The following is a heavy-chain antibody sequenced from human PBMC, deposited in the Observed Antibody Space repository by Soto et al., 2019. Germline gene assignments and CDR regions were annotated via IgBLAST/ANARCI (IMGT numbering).Heavy chain of an antibody. D-gene: IGHD3-22*01. V-gene: IGHV3-30*18. J-gene: IGHJ4*02. CDR1: GFTFSSYG. CDR2: ISYDGSNK. CDR3: AKDLTEGAYYYDSSGYHIGIDY. Sequence: GGSLRLSCAASGFTFSSYGMHWVRQAPGKGLEWVAVISYDGSNKYYADSVKGRFTISRDNSKNTLYLQMNSLRAEDTAVYYCAKDLTEGAYYYDSSGYHIGIDYWGQGTLVTVSS.